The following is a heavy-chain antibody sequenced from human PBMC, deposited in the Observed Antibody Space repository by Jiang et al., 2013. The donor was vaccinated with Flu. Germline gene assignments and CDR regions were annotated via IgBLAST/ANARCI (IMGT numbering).Heavy chain of an antibody. D-gene: IGHD3-10*01. J-gene: IGHJ6*02. CDR2: ITGSGATT. CDR1: YA. CDR3: AKDLAPTVRGLMDV. V-gene: IGHV3-23*01. Sequence: YAMTWVRQAPGKGLEWVASITGSGATTFYADSVKGRVIISRDNSRSILYLQMNSLRAEDTAVYYCAKDLAPTVRGLMDVWGQGTTVTVSS.